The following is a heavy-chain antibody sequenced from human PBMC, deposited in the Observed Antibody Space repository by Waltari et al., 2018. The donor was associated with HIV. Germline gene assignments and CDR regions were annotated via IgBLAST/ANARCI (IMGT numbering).Heavy chain of an antibody. CDR1: VFTFSTFT. D-gene: IGHD3-16*01. V-gene: IGHV3-21*01. CDR3: ARGRNDHVWGVGLRAWFDP. J-gene: IGHJ5*02. Sequence: EVQLVDSGGGLVKPGGSLRLSCAASVFTFSTFTMNWFRPPPRTGLEWVSSISSSSYQIYYADSVNGRFTISRDNAKSSLYLQMNSLRDEDTAVYYCARGRNDHVWGVGLRAWFDPWGQGTLVTVSS. CDR2: ISSSSYQI.